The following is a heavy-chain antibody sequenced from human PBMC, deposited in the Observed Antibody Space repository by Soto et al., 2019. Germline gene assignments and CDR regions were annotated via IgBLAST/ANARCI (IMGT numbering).Heavy chain of an antibody. CDR1: DGSISDNY. Sequence: QVQLQESGPGLVKPSETLSLTCTVSDGSISDNYWSWIRQPPGKGLEWIGYIYYTGSTNYKPSLQIRXTXAVDTSKIQFSLNLNSVTAADTAVNDCARGGRELDSWGQGTLVSVSS. CDR2: IYYTGST. V-gene: IGHV4-59*01. J-gene: IGHJ4*02. CDR3: ARGGRELDS. D-gene: IGHD1-1*01.